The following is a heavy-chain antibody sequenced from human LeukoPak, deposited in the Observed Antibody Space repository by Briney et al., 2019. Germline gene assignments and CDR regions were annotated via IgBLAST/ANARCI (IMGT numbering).Heavy chain of an antibody. CDR3: ARGLGANPPSGY. V-gene: IGHV4-34*01. J-gene: IGHJ4*02. Sequence: SETLSLTCAVYGGSFSGYYWSWIRQPPGKGLEWIGEINHSGSTNYNPSLKSRVTISVDTSKNQFSLKLSSVTAADTAVYYCARGLGANPPSGYWGQGTLVTVSS. CDR1: GGSFSGYY. D-gene: IGHD1-26*01. CDR2: INHSGST.